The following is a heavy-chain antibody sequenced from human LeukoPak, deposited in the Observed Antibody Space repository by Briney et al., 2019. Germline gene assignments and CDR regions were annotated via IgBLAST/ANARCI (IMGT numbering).Heavy chain of an antibody. CDR2: IYYSGST. V-gene: IGHV4-59*01. CDR3: ARGGWSRDSPSAPYYFDY. J-gene: IGHJ4*02. D-gene: IGHD3-22*01. Sequence: SETLSLTCTVSGGSISSYYWSWIRQPPGKGLEWIGYIYYSGSTNYNPSLKSRVTISVDTSKNQFSLKLSSVTAADTAVYYCARGGWSRDSPSAPYYFDYWGQGTLVTVSS. CDR1: GGSISSYY.